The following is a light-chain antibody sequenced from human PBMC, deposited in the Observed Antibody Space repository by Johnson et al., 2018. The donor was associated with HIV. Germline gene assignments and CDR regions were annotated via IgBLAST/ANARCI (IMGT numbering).Light chain of an antibody. CDR1: SSNIGNNY. Sequence: QSVLTQPPSVSAAPGQKVTISCSGSSSNIGNNYVSWYQQLPGTAPKLLIYDNNKRPSGIPDRFSGSKSGTSATLGITGLQTGDEADYYCGTWVGSLSAYVFGTGTKVTVL. V-gene: IGLV1-51*01. CDR3: GTWVGSLSAYV. J-gene: IGLJ1*01. CDR2: DNN.